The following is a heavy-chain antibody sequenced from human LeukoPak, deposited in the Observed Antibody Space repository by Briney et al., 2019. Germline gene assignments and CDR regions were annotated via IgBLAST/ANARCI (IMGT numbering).Heavy chain of an antibody. V-gene: IGHV1-69*13. CDR2: IIPIFGTA. D-gene: IGHD6-6*01. J-gene: IGHJ6*02. CDR1: VGTFSSYA. CDR3: ARDQSRIAARRAYYYGMDV. Sequence: SVKVSCKASVGTFSSYAISWVRQAPGQGLEWMGGIIPIFGTANYAQKFQGRVTITADESTSTAYMELSSLRSEDTAVYYCARDQSRIAARRAYYYGMDVWGQGTTVTVSS.